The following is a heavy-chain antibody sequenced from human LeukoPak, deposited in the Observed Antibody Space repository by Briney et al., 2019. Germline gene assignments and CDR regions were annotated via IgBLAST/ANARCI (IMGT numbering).Heavy chain of an antibody. CDR1: GGSFRGYY. V-gene: IGHV4-30-4*08. CDR2: IYYSGST. J-gene: IGHJ6*02. D-gene: IGHD3-10*01. Sequence: SETLSLTCAVYGGSFRGYYWSWIRQPPGKGLEWIGYIYYSGSTYYNPSLKSRVTISVDTSKNQFSLKLSSVTAADTAVYYCARTTYYYGSGSYFYYYYGMDVWGQGTTVTVSS. CDR3: ARTTYYYGSGSYFYYYYGMDV.